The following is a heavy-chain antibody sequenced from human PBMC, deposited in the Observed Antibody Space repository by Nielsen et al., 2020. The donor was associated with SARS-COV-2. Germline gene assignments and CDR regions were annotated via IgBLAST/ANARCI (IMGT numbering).Heavy chain of an antibody. Sequence: SETLSLTCTVSGGSISSGDYYWSWIRQPPGKGLEWIGYIYYSGSTYYNPSLKSRVTISVDTSKNQFSLKLNSVTAADTAVYYCARLQYYYGSETYYNGDYFDYWGQGTLVTVSS. CDR2: IYYSGST. CDR1: GGSISSGDYY. J-gene: IGHJ4*02. D-gene: IGHD3-10*01. V-gene: IGHV4-30-4*01. CDR3: ARLQYYYGSETYYNGDYFDY.